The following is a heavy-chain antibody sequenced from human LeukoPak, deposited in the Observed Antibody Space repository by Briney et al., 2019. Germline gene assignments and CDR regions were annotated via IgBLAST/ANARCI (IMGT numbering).Heavy chain of an antibody. CDR2: VNRDGSET. CDR1: GFTFSSYS. Sequence: GGSLRLSCAASGFTFSSYSMNWVRQAPGRGPEWVANVNRDGSETYYLDSVKGRFTISKDNAKNSLYLQMNSLRAEDTALYHCARNNGMDVWGQGTTVIVSS. CDR3: ARNNGMDV. J-gene: IGHJ6*02. V-gene: IGHV3-7*03.